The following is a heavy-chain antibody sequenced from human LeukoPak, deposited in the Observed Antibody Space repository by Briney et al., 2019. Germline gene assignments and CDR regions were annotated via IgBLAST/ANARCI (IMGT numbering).Heavy chain of an antibody. D-gene: IGHD2-15*01. CDR2: ISTSGGST. V-gene: IGHV3-23*01. Sequence: GGSLRLSCAASGFTFSNYAMSWVRQAPGRGLGWVSAISTSGGSTYYADSVKGRFTISRDNSKNTLRLQMNSLRAEDTAVYHCARQLGYCSDGSCYFDYWGQGTLVTVSS. CDR3: ARQLGYCSDGSCYFDY. CDR1: GFTFSNYA. J-gene: IGHJ4*02.